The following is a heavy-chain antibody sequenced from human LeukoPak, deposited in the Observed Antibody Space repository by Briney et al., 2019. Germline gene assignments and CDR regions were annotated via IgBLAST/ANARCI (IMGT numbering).Heavy chain of an antibody. CDR3: ARGLGYSYGYGSPIYYYYGMDV. Sequence: SETLSLTCAVYGGSFSGYYWSWIRQPPGKGLEWIGEINHSGSTNYNPSLKSRVTISVDTSKNQFSLKLSSVTAADTAVYYCARGLGYSYGYGSPIYYYYGMDVWGQGTTVTVSS. CDR2: INHSGST. CDR1: GGSFSGYY. V-gene: IGHV4-34*01. J-gene: IGHJ6*02. D-gene: IGHD5-18*01.